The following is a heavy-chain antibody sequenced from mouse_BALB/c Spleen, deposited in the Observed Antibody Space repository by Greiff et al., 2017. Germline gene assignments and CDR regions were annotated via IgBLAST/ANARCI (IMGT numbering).Heavy chain of an antibody. Sequence: EVQLVESGGGLVKPGGSLKLSCAASGFTFSSYAMSWVRQTPEKRLEWVATISSGGSYTYYPDSVKGRFTISRDNAKNTLYLQMSSLRSEDTAMYYCARVETPNWYFDVWGAGTTVTVSS. J-gene: IGHJ1*01. CDR1: GFTFSSYA. CDR3: ARVETPNWYFDV. V-gene: IGHV5-9-3*01. CDR2: ISSGGSYT.